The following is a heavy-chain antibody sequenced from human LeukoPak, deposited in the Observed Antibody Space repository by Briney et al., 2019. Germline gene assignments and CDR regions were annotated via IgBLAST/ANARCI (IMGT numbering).Heavy chain of an antibody. J-gene: IGHJ4*02. D-gene: IGHD3/OR15-3a*01. CDR1: GFTFSNAW. Sequence: PGGSLRLSCAASGFTFSNAWMSWVRQAPGRGLERVGRIKRKGDDGTIDYAAPVKGRLSVSRDDSKNMLYLQMNSLKSEDTAVYYCTAGTGRSDFDYWGRGTLVTVSS. CDR3: TAGTGRSDFDY. V-gene: IGHV3-15*01. CDR2: IKRKGDDGTI.